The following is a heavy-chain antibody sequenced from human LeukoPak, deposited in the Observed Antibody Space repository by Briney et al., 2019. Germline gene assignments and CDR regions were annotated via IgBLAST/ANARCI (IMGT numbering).Heavy chain of an antibody. V-gene: IGHV4-59*11. J-gene: IGHJ5*02. CDR3: VRGGGIAAAREANWFDP. D-gene: IGHD6-13*01. CDR1: GGSIGDHY. CDR2: IYYSGSI. Sequence: SETLSLTCTVSGGSIGDHYWSWIRQPPGKGLEWVGYIYYSGSINYNPSLNRRVTVSVDTSKNQFSLKLRSVTAADTAVYYCVRGGGIAAAREANWFDPWGQGTLVTVSS.